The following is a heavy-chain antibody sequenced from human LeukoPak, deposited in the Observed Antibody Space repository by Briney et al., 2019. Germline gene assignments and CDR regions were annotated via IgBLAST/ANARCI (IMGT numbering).Heavy chain of an antibody. CDR1: GGTFSSYA. D-gene: IGHD2-2*01. V-gene: IGHV1-69*04. Sequence: ASVKVSCKASGGTFSSYAISWVRQAPGQGLEWMGRIIPIFGIANYAQKFQGRVTITADKSTGTAYMELSSLRSEDTAVYYCARDPGYCSSTSCYDNWFDPWGQGTLVTVSS. CDR3: ARDPGYCSSTSCYDNWFDP. CDR2: IIPIFGIA. J-gene: IGHJ5*02.